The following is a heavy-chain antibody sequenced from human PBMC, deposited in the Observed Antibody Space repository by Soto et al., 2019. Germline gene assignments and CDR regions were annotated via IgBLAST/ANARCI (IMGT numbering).Heavy chain of an antibody. Sequence: ASVKVSCKASGYTFTSYYMHWVRQAPGQGLEWMGIINPSGGSTSYAQKFQGRVTMTRDTSTNTVYMELSSLRSEDTAVYYCARVRDSSGYYSDAFDIWGQGTMVTVSS. CDR3: ARVRDSSGYYSDAFDI. J-gene: IGHJ3*02. CDR1: GYTFTSYY. D-gene: IGHD3-22*01. V-gene: IGHV1-46*01. CDR2: INPSGGST.